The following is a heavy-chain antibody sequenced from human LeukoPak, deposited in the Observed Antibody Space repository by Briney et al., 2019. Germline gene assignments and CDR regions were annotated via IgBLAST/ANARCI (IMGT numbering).Heavy chain of an antibody. Sequence: ASVKVSCKASGYTFTNFGISWVRQAPGQGLEWMGWISAYNGNTNYAQKLQGRVTMTTDTSTSTAYMELRSLRSDDTAVYYCARDSGIAVAGGSRYWGQGTLVTVSS. CDR3: ARDSGIAVAGGSRY. CDR2: ISAYNGNT. CDR1: GYTFTNFG. D-gene: IGHD6-19*01. V-gene: IGHV1-18*01. J-gene: IGHJ4*02.